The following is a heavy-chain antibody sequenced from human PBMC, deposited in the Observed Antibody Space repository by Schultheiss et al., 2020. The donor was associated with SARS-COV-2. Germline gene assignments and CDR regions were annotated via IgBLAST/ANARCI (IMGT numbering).Heavy chain of an antibody. CDR2: IWYDGSKK. J-gene: IGHJ5*02. V-gene: IGHV3-33*01. CDR1: GFTFSSYG. D-gene: IGHD2-15*01. CDR3: ARQAARGNWFDP. Sequence: GGSLRLSCAASGFTFSSYGMHWVRQAPGKGLEWVAVIWYDGSKKYYVDSVKGRFTISRDNSKNTLYLQMNSLRAEDTAVYYCARQAARGNWFDPWGQGTLVTVSS.